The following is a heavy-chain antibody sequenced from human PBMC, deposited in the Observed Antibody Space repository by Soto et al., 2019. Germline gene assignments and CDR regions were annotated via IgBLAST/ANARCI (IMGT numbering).Heavy chain of an antibody. D-gene: IGHD3-10*01. CDR2: INPNSGGT. V-gene: IGHV1-2*04. CDR3: ARDYYGSGLDY. J-gene: IGHJ4*02. CDR1: GYTFTGYY. Sequence: ASVEVSCKASGYTFTGYYMHWVRQAPGQGLEWMGWINPNSGGTNYAQKFQGWVTMTRDTSISTAYMELSRLRSDDTAVYYCARDYYGSGLDYWGQGTLVTVSS.